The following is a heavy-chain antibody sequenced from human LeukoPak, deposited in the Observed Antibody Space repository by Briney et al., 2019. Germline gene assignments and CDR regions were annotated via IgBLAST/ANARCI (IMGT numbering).Heavy chain of an antibody. J-gene: IGHJ4*02. CDR2: FSNSGTT. V-gene: IGHV4-59*08. Sequence: PSETLSLTCTVSGASISDYYWSWIRQPPGKGLEWIGFFSNSGTTNYNPSLKSRVTMSVDTSKNQFSLKLSSVTAADTAVYYCARHLYSESYYFWGQGTLVTVSS. CDR1: GASISDYY. D-gene: IGHD1-26*01. CDR3: ARHLYSESYYF.